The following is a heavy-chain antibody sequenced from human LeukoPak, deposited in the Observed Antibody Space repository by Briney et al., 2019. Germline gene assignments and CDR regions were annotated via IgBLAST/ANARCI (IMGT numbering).Heavy chain of an antibody. Sequence: PVGSLRLSCAASGFTFDDYAMHWVRQAPGKGLEWVSLISWDGDTYYADSVKGRFTISRDNSKNSLYLQMNSLRAEDTALYYCAKDFYYGSGNPESFDYWGQGTLVTVSS. D-gene: IGHD3-10*01. CDR3: AKDFYYGSGNPESFDY. CDR1: GFTFDDYA. V-gene: IGHV3-43D*03. CDR2: ISWDGDT. J-gene: IGHJ4*02.